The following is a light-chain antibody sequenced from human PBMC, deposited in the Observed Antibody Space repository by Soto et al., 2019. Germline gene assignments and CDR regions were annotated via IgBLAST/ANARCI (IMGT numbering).Light chain of an antibody. CDR2: NDN. CDR3: ASWDNSLNGFVV. V-gene: IGLV1-44*01. Sequence: QSVLTQPPSASGTPGQMVTISCSGSSSNIGIRSVNWYQQLPGTAPKLLIYNDNQRPSGVPDRISGSKSGTSASLAISGLQSGDEADYYCASWDNSLNGFVVVGGGTKLTVL. CDR1: SSNIGIRS. J-gene: IGLJ2*01.